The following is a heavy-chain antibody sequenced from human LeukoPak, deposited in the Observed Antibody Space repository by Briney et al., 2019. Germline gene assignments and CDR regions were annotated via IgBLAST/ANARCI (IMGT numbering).Heavy chain of an antibody. CDR1: GFTFSSYS. J-gene: IGHJ6*02. CDR3: ARRAYCGGDCYSGSYYYYGMDV. D-gene: IGHD2-21*02. CDR2: ISSSSSYI. V-gene: IGHV3-21*01. Sequence: GGSLRLSCAASGFTFSSYSMNWVRQAPGKGLEWVSSISSSSSYIYNADSVKGRFTISRDNAKNSLYLQMNSLRAEDTVVYYCARRAYCGGDCYSGSYYYYGMDVWGQGTTVTVS.